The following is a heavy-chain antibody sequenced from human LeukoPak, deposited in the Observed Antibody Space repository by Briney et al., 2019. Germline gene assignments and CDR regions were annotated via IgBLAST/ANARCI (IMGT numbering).Heavy chain of an antibody. CDR1: GYTFINHA. CDR2: INIGNGNT. J-gene: IGHJ6*02. Sequence: ASVKVSCKASGYTFINHAIHWVRQAPGQRLEWMGWINIGNGNTKYSQNFQGRITITRDTSATTAYMDLSSLRSEDTAMYYCARDSSPEDYYYYYGMDVWGQGTTVTVSS. D-gene: IGHD6-13*01. CDR3: ARDSSPEDYYYYYGMDV. V-gene: IGHV1-3*04.